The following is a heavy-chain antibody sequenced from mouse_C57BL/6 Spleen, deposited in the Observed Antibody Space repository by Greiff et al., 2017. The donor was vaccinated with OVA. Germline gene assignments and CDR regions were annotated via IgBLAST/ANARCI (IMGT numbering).Heavy chain of an antibody. CDR1: GYSITSGYY. J-gene: IGHJ2*01. V-gene: IGHV3-6*01. D-gene: IGHD2-5*01. CDR3: ARGAYYSNYFDD. Sequence: EVKLQESGPGLVKPSQSLSLTCSVTGYSITSGYYWNWIRQFPGNKLEWMGYISYDGSNNYNPSLKNRISITRDTSKNQFFLKLNSVTTEDTATYYCARGAYYSNYFDDWGQGTTLTVSS. CDR2: ISYDGSN.